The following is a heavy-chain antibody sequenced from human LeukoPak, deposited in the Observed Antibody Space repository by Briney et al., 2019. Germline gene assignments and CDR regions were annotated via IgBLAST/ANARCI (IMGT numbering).Heavy chain of an antibody. CDR3: ARVHYFDY. Sequence: SETLSLTCAVYGGSFSGYYWSWIRQPPGKGLEWIGEINHSGSTNYNPSLKSRVTISVDTSKNQFSLKLSSVTAADTAVYYCARVHYFDYWGQGTLATVSS. J-gene: IGHJ4*02. V-gene: IGHV4-34*01. CDR1: GGSFSGYY. CDR2: INHSGST.